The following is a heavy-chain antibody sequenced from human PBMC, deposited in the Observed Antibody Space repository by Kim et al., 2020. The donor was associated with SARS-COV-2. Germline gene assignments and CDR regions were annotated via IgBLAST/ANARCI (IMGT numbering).Heavy chain of an antibody. CDR1: GGSFSDYN. Sequence: SETLSLTCAVYGGSFSDYNWSWIRQPPGKGLEWIGEIDHSGRTNLSPSLKSRITISVDTSTSQFSLRLKSMTAADTAVYYCASGRAGVVPAPVLGLGPYYDYCARDVWRRGTPVAVSS. V-gene: IGHV4-34*01. D-gene: IGHD2-2*02. CDR2: IDHSGRT. CDR3: ASGRAGVVPAPVLGLGPYYDYCARDV. J-gene: IGHJ6*02.